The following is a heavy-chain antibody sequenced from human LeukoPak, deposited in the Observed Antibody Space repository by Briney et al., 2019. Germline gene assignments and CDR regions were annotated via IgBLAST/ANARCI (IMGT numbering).Heavy chain of an antibody. CDR1: GFTFSSYG. CDR3: ARRAPAYCGGDCYSGSDY. D-gene: IGHD2-21*02. CDR2: IWYDGSSK. V-gene: IGHV3-33*01. J-gene: IGHJ4*02. Sequence: GGSLRLSCAASGFTFSSYGMHWVRQAPGKGLEWVAVIWYDGSSKYYADSVKGRFTISRDNSKNTLYLQMNSLRAEDTAVYYCARRAPAYCGGDCYSGSDYWGQGTLVTVSS.